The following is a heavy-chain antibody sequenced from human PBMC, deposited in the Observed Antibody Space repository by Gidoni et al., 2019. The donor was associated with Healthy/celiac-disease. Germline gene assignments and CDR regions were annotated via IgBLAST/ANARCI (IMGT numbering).Heavy chain of an antibody. CDR2: ITTGVGTT. CDR3: ARDLAYGVFDY. J-gene: IGHJ4*02. V-gene: IGHV3-48*01. CDR1: GFTFRSYN. Sequence: EVQLVESGGGLIQPGGSLRLSCAVSGFTFRSYNMNWVRQAPGKGLEWISYITTGVGTTYYADSVKGRFTISRDNAKNSLYLQMSSLRAEDTAVYYCARDLAYGVFDYWGQGTLVTVSS. D-gene: IGHD4-17*01.